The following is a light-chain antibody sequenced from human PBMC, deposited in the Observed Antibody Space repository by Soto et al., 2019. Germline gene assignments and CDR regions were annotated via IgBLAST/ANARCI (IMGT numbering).Light chain of an antibody. CDR3: QQYGSSPFT. CDR2: AAS. CDR1: QSVNSNY. J-gene: IGKJ2*01. Sequence: EVVLTQSPGTLSVSPGERATLSCRASQSVNSNYLACYQQKPGQAPRLLIFAASSRATGIPDRFSGSGSGTGCTLTISRLEPEDFAVYYCQQYGSSPFTFGQGPKLQIK. V-gene: IGKV3-20*01.